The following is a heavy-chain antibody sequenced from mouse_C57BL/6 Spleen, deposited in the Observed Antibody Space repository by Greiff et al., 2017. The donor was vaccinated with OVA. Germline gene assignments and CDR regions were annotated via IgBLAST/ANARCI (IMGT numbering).Heavy chain of an antibody. V-gene: IGHV1-42*01. CDR1: GYSFTGYY. Sequence: VQLKESGPELVKPGASVKISCKASGYSFTGYYMNWVKQSPEKSLEWIGEINPSTGGTTYNQKFKAKATLTVDKYSSTAYMQLKSLTSEDSAVYYCARRRDYWGQGTTLTVSS. CDR3: ARRRDY. J-gene: IGHJ2*01. CDR2: INPSTGGT.